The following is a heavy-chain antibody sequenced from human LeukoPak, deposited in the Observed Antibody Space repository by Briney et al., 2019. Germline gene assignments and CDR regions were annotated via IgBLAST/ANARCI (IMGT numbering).Heavy chain of an antibody. D-gene: IGHD6-19*01. Sequence: GGSLRLSCAASGFTFSSYAMSWVRQAPGKGLEGVSPIVGSSGSTYYPDSVKGRFTTSRDHSHNPLYLQMSSLRAEDTAVYYCAKDFGRYSSGFCHYWGQGTLVTVSS. CDR1: GFTFSSYA. CDR2: IVGSSGST. CDR3: AKDFGRYSSGFCHY. V-gene: IGHV3-23*01. J-gene: IGHJ4*02.